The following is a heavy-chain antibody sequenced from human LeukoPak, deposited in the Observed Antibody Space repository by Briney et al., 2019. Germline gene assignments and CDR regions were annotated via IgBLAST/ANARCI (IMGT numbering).Heavy chain of an antibody. CDR2: ISSSGSTT. CDR3: ASIGKFLEWSIYYYYCMDV. J-gene: IGHJ6*03. Sequence: GGSLRLSCAASGFTFSDYYMSWIRQAPGKGLEWVSYISSSGSTTYYADSVKGRFTISRDNAKNSLYLQMNSLRAEDTAVYYCASIGKFLEWSIYYYYCMDVWGKGTTVTVSS. D-gene: IGHD3-3*01. V-gene: IGHV3-11*04. CDR1: GFTFSDYY.